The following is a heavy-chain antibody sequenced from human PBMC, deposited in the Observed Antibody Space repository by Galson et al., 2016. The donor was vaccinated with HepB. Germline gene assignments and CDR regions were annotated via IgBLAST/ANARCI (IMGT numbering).Heavy chain of an antibody. Sequence: PALVKPTQTLTLTCTFSGFSLSSSGETVAWIRQPPGKALEWLAVVYWDDEKYYSPSLKSRLTITKDTSRSQVVLTMTDMDPLDTATYYCARGGLIIVSTLYHWYFDLWGRGALVTVSS. V-gene: IGHV2-5*02. CDR2: VYWDDEK. CDR3: ARGGLIIVSTLYHWYFDL. CDR1: GFSLSSSGET. D-gene: IGHD3-16*02. J-gene: IGHJ2*01.